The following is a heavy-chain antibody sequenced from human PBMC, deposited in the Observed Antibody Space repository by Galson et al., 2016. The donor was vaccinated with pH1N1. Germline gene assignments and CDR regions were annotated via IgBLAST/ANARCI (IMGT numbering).Heavy chain of an antibody. CDR3: ARSEYYYDSSGYRHDTFDI. CDR2: TCYRSKWYN. J-gene: IGHJ3*02. CDR1: GDSVSSHSAA. D-gene: IGHD3-22*01. V-gene: IGHV6-1*01. Sequence: CAISGDSVSSHSAAWNWIRQSPSRGLEWLGRTCYRSKWYNDYGVSVKSRITINPDTSKNQFSLQLSSVTPEDTAVYYCARSEYYYDSSGYRHDTFDIWGQGTTVTVSS.